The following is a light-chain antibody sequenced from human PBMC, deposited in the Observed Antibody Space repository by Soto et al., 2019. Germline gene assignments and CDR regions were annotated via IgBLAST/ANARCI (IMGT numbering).Light chain of an antibody. CDR2: KAS. V-gene: IGKV1-5*03. J-gene: IGKJ1*01. Sequence: DIQMTQSPSTLSGSVGDRVTINCRASQTISSWLAWYQQKPGKAPKLLIYKASTLKSGVPSRFSGSGSGTEFTLTISSLQPDDFATYYCQHYNSYSEAFGQGTKA. CDR3: QHYNSYSEA. CDR1: QTISSW.